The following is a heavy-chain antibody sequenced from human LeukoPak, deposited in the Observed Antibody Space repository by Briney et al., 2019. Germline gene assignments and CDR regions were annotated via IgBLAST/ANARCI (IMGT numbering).Heavy chain of an antibody. CDR2: IYYSGST. CDR3: ARLQVGWLQHDG. D-gene: IGHD5-18*01. CDR1: GGSISSSSYS. J-gene: IGHJ4*02. V-gene: IGHV4-61*05. Sequence: KPSETLSLTCTVSGGSISSSSYSWSWIRQPPGKGLEWIGYIYYSGSTNYNPSLKSRVTISVDTSKNQFSLKLSSVTAADTAVYYCARLQVGWLQHDGWGQGTLVTVSS.